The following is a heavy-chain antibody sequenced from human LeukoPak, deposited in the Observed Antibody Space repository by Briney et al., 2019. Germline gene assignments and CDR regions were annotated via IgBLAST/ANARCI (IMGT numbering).Heavy chain of an antibody. Sequence: GGSLRLSCAASGFTFTDAWMSWVRQAPGKGLEWVSYISSSGSTIYYADSVKGRFTISRDNAKNSLYLQMNSLRAEDTALYYCAKSIEGSGSYYNSYFDYWGQGTLVTVSS. V-gene: IGHV3-11*01. CDR3: AKSIEGSGSYYNSYFDY. CDR1: GFTFTDAW. D-gene: IGHD3-10*01. J-gene: IGHJ4*02. CDR2: ISSSGSTI.